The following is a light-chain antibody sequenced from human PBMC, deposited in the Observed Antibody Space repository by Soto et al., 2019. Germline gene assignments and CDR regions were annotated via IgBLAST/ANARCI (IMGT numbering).Light chain of an antibody. CDR2: GAS. Sequence: EIVMTQSPATLSVSPGERVTLSCRASQSVSSNLAWYQQKPGQVPRVLIYGASTRATGIPARFSGSVSGTELTLTISSLQSEDFAVYYCQQYADWPLTFGGGTEVEIK. CDR1: QSVSSN. V-gene: IGKV3-15*01. J-gene: IGKJ4*01. CDR3: QQYADWPLT.